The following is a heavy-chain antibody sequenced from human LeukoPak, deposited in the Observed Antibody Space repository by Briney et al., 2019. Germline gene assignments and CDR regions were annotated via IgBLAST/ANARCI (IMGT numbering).Heavy chain of an antibody. D-gene: IGHD6-13*01. CDR3: ARALSSIWYHYYCGMDV. V-gene: IGHV3-20*04. J-gene: IGHJ6*02. CDR1: GFTFDDYG. Sequence: PGGSLRLSCAASGFTFDDYGMSWVRQAPGKGLEWVSGINWNGGSTGYADSVKGRFTISRDNAKNSLFLQMNSLRAEDTALYYCARALSSIWYHYYCGMDVWGQGTTVTVSS. CDR2: INWNGGST.